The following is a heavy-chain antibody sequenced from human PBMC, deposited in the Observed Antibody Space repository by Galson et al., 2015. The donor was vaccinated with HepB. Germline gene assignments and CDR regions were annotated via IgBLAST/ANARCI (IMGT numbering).Heavy chain of an antibody. CDR2: IKQDGSEK. J-gene: IGHJ4*02. V-gene: IGHV3-7*01. Sequence: SLRLSCAASGFTFRSYWMSWARQAPGKGLEWVANIKQDGSEKYYVDSVKGRFTISRDNAKNSLYLQMNSLRAEDTAVYYCAREGWLQLAQYYFDYWGQGTLVTVSS. CDR3: AREGWLQLAQYYFDY. D-gene: IGHD5-24*01. CDR1: GFTFRSYW.